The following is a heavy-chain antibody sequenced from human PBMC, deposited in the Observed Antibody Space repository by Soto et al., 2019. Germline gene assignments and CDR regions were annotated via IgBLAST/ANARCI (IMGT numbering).Heavy chain of an antibody. V-gene: IGHV1-8*01. Sequence: SVKVSGKASGYAFTSYDINWVRQATGQGLEWMGWMNPNSGNTGYAQKFQGRVTMTRNTSISTAYMELSSLRSEDTAVYYCATLHYYDSSGYSFDYWGQGTLVTVSS. CDR3: ATLHYYDSSGYSFDY. CDR1: GYAFTSYD. CDR2: MNPNSGNT. D-gene: IGHD3-22*01. J-gene: IGHJ4*02.